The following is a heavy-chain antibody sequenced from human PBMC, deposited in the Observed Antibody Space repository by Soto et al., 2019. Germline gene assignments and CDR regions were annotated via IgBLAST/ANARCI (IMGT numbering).Heavy chain of an antibody. CDR1: GFTVSSNY. J-gene: IGHJ6*02. Sequence: PGGSLRLSCGASGFTVSSNYMSWVRQAPGKGLEWVSVIYSGGSTYYADSVKGRFTISRDNSKNTLYLQMSSLKASDTAMYYCARQASTIFGVVKDYYYYYGMDVWGQGTTVTVSS. D-gene: IGHD3-3*01. CDR3: ARQASTIFGVVKDYYYYYGMDV. V-gene: IGHV3-53*01. CDR2: IYSGGST.